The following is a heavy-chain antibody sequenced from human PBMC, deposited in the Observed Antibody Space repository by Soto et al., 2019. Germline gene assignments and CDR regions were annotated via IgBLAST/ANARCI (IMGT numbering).Heavy chain of an antibody. D-gene: IGHD4-17*01. J-gene: IGHJ5*02. CDR3: ARAYGGNPALFDP. Sequence: SETLSLTCTVSGGSISSSSYYWGWIRQPPGKGLEWIGNIYYSGRTYYNPSLKSRATISVDTSKNQFSLKLSSVTAEDTAVYYCARAYGGNPALFDPWGQGTLVTVSS. V-gene: IGHV4-39*07. CDR1: GGSISSSSYY. CDR2: IYYSGRT.